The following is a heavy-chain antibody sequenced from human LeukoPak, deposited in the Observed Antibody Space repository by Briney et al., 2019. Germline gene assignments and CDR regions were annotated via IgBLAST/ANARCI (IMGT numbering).Heavy chain of an antibody. J-gene: IGHJ3*02. D-gene: IGHD2-2*01. CDR3: ARYCSSTSCGIGDAFDI. CDR1: GYSFTSYY. CDR2: INRSGGST. Sequence: ASVKVSCKASGYSFTSYYMHWVRQAPGQGLEWMGIINRSGGSTSYAQKFQGRVTMTRDMSTSTVYMELSSLRSEDTAVYYCARYCSSTSCGIGDAFDIWGQGTMVTVSS. V-gene: IGHV1-46*01.